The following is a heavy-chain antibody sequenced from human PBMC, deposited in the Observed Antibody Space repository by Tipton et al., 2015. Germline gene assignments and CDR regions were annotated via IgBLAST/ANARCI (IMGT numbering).Heavy chain of an antibody. D-gene: IGHD5-24*01. Sequence: AGLVKPSETLSLTCAVYGGSLSGYYWSWIRQPPGKGLEWIGEMNHSGSTNYNPSLKSRVTISVDTSKNQFSLTLNSVAAADTAVYYCARDLEHGMDVWGHGTTVTVSS. J-gene: IGHJ6*02. CDR2: MNHSGST. CDR1: GGSLSGYY. V-gene: IGHV4-34*01. CDR3: ARDLEHGMDV.